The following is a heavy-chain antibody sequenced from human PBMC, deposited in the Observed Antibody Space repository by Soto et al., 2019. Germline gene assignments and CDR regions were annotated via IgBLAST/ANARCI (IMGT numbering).Heavy chain of an antibody. CDR1: EFTFSNYA. D-gene: IGHD1-1*01. V-gene: IGHV3-23*01. CDR2: ISSSGGST. CDR3: AKDIQGRGATTGDDAFDI. J-gene: IGHJ3*02. Sequence: PGGSLRLSCVASEFTFSNYAMNWVRQAPGEGPEWVSLISSSGGSTYYADSVKGRFSISGDNSKNALYLQMNSLRVEDTAIYYCAKDIQGRGATTGDDAFDIWGQGTMVTVSS.